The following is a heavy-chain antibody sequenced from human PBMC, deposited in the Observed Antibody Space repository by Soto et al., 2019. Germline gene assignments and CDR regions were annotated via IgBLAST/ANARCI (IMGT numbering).Heavy chain of an antibody. J-gene: IGHJ3*02. CDR2: IKPDGSDK. CDR3: ARGSSNAFDI. CDR1: GFSFYNYW. Sequence: EVQLVESGGGLVQPGASLRLSCAASGFSFYNYWMNWVRQAPGKGPEWVANIKPDGSDKNYVDSVKGRFTISRDNPKNSLSLQMNSLRAEETAVYYCARGSSNAFDIWGQGTMVTVSS. V-gene: IGHV3-7*02.